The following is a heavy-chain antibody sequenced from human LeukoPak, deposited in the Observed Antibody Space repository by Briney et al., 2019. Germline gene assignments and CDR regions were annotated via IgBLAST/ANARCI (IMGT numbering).Heavy chain of an antibody. CDR1: GGSISTFY. V-gene: IGHV4-59*01. CDR3: ARGSCNGGICYDARNHFDY. J-gene: IGHJ4*02. D-gene: IGHD2-15*01. Sequence: PSETLSLTCSVSGGSISTFYWSWLRQSPGKGLEWIGHIYYSGSTNYNPSLKNRVTMSIDTSKKQFSLRLCSVTAADTGVYYCARGSCNGGICYDARNHFDYWGQGSLVTVSS. CDR2: IYYSGST.